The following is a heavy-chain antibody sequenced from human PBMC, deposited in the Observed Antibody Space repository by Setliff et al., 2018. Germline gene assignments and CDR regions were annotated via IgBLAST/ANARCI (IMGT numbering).Heavy chain of an antibody. CDR1: GCSFTSYW. CDR2: IYPGDSDT. CDR3: ARVTPDYYYYYGMDV. V-gene: IGHV5-51*01. J-gene: IGHJ6*02. D-gene: IGHD5-18*01. Sequence: GESLKISCKGSGCSFTSYWIGWVRQMPGKGLEWMGIIYPGDSDTRYSPSFQGQVTISADKSISTAYLQWSSLKASDTAMYYCARVTPDYYYYYGMDVWGQGTTVTVSS.